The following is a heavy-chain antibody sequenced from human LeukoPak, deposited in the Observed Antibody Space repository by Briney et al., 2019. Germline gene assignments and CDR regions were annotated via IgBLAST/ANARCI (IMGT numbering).Heavy chain of an antibody. CDR2: INPNSGGT. D-gene: IGHD2-15*01. CDR3: AGGCSGGSCYYYYYMDV. Sequence: GASVTVSCKASGYTFTGYYMHWVRQAPGQGLEWMGWINPNSGGTNYAQKVQGRVTMTRDTSISTAYMELSRLRSDDTAVYYCAGGCSGGSCYYYYYMDVWGKGTTVTVSS. J-gene: IGHJ6*03. V-gene: IGHV1-2*02. CDR1: GYTFTGYY.